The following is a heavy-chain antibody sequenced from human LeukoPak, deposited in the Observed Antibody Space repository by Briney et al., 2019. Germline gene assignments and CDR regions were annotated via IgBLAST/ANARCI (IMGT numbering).Heavy chain of an antibody. D-gene: IGHD4-11*01. Sequence: GGSLRLSCATSGIIFSNYAMGWVRQAPGKGLEWVTSVNDNGDNTFYADSVRGRFTISRDNFKNMLYLHMNSLRAGDTAIYYCARVPLAGAVSTLDFWGQGTLVIVSS. CDR2: VNDNGDNT. CDR1: GIIFSNYA. V-gene: IGHV3-23*01. J-gene: IGHJ4*02. CDR3: ARVPLAGAVSTLDF.